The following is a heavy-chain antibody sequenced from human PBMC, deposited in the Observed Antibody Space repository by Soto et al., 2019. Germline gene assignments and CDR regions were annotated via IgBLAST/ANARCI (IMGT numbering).Heavy chain of an antibody. D-gene: IGHD2-15*01. Sequence: PGGSLRLSCAASGFTFSSYGMHWVRQAPGKGLEWVVVIWYDGSNKYYADSVKGRFTISRDNSKNTLYLQMNSLRAEDTAVYYCAREGLCSGGSCYRRPFNYWGQGTLVTVSS. J-gene: IGHJ4*02. V-gene: IGHV3-33*01. CDR2: IWYDGSNK. CDR1: GFTFSSYG. CDR3: AREGLCSGGSCYRRPFNY.